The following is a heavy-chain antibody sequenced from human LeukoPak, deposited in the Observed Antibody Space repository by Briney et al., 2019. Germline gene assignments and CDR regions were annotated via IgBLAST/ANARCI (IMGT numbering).Heavy chain of an antibody. D-gene: IGHD2-21*01. J-gene: IGHJ6*03. CDR3: TTVSEFAYYYYYMDV. V-gene: IGHV3-15*01. CDR1: GFTFSNAW. CDR2: IKSKTDGGTT. Sequence: GGSLRLSCAASGFTFSNAWMSWVRQAPGKGLEGVGRIKSKTDGGTTDYAAPVKGRFTISRDDSKNTLYLQMNSLKTEDTAVYYCTTVSEFAYYYYYMDVWGKGTTVTVSS.